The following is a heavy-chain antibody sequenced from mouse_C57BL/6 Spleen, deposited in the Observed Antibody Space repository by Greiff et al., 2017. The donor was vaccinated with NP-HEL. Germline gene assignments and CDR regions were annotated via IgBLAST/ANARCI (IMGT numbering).Heavy chain of an antibody. CDR3: ATYDGLGYFDY. J-gene: IGHJ2*01. Sequence: EVQLQQSGAELVKPGASVKLSCTASGFNITDYYMHWVKQRTEQGLEWIGRIDPEDGETKYATKFQGKATITADTSSNTAYLQLSSLTSEDTAVYYCATYDGLGYFDYWGQGTTLTVSS. CDR1: GFNITDYY. D-gene: IGHD2-3*01. V-gene: IGHV14-2*01. CDR2: IDPEDGET.